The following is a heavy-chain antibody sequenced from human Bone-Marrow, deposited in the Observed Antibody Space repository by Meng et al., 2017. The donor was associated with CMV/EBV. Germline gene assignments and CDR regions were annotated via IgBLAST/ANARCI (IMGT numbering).Heavy chain of an antibody. CDR1: GGSISSSSYY. Sequence: SETLSLTCTVSGGSISSSSYYWGWIRQPPGKGLEWIGSIYHSGSTYYNSSLKSRVTISIDTSKNQFSLKLSSVTTADTAVYYCARVGYYYDISGPSRWVDPWGQGTLVTVSS. CDR2: IYHSGST. D-gene: IGHD3-22*01. CDR3: ARVGYYYDISGPSRWVDP. V-gene: IGHV4-39*07. J-gene: IGHJ5*02.